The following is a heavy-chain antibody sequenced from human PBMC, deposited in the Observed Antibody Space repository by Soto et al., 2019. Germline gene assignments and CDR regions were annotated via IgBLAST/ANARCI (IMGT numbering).Heavy chain of an antibody. CDR1: GFSFTVYA. CDR2: ISGSGGST. D-gene: IGHD4-4*01. Sequence: GGSLRLSCASSGFSFTVYAMSWVRQAPGKGLEWVSGISGSGGSTYYADSVKGRFTISRDNSKNTLYLQMDSLRAKDTAVYYCARDRADDYSRTWYLDPFDFWGQGTLVTV. V-gene: IGHV3-23*01. CDR3: ARDRADDYSRTWYLDPFDF. J-gene: IGHJ4*02.